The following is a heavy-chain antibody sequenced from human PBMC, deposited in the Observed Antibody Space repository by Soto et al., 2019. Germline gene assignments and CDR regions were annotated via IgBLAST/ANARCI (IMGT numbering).Heavy chain of an antibody. J-gene: IGHJ4*02. CDR3: AREVVTETTWGSFDS. V-gene: IGHV1-69*01. CDR2: IIPFFCTP. D-gene: IGHD2-21*02. Sequence: QVHLVQSGADVRKSGSSVRVSCTASGGGTLSNDGISWVRQAPGQGLEWLGRIIPFFCTPDYSQSFQGRLTITADASTGTVYMDLRSLKSDDTAVYYCAREVVTETTWGSFDSWGQGTLVTVSS. CDR1: GGGTLSNDG.